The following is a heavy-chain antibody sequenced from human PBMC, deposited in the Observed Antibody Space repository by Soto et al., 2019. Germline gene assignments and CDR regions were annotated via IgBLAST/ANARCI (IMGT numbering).Heavy chain of an antibody. Sequence: GGSLRLSCAASGFTFSSYSMNWVRQAPGKGLEWVSSISSSSSYIYYADSVKGRFTISRDNAKNSLYLQMNSLRAEDTAVYYCARESAKAYNWNDVGAGIDYWGQGTLVTVSS. V-gene: IGHV3-21*01. CDR2: ISSSSSYI. CDR1: GFTFSSYS. D-gene: IGHD1-20*01. J-gene: IGHJ4*02. CDR3: ARESAKAYNWNDVGAGIDY.